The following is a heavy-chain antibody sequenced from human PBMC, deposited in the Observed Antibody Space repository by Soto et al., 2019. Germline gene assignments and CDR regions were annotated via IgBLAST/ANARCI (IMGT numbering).Heavy chain of an antibody. CDR1: GGSVSGYY. V-gene: IGHV4-34*01. J-gene: IGHJ4*02. Sequence: SETLSLTCSVYGGSVSGYYWSWIRQPPGKGLKWIGEINHSGSTNYNPSLKSRVTISVDTSKNQFSLKLSSVTAADTVVYYCERGLPGYYYDSSRYSPKTYYFDSWAQGTLVTVYS. D-gene: IGHD3-22*01. CDR2: INHSGST. CDR3: ERGLPGYYYDSSRYSPKTYYFDS.